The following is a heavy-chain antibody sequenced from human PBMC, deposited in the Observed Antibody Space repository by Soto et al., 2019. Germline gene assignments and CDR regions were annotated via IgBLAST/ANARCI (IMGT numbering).Heavy chain of an antibody. Sequence: GASVKVSCEVCGYTLTELSMHCVRQAPGKGLEWMGGFDPEDGETIYAQKFQGRVTMTEDTSTDTAYMELSSLRSEDTAVYYCATVPPRIAAAGPCASSAFDIWLHGTIVTVSS. D-gene: IGHD6-13*01. CDR1: GYTLTELS. J-gene: IGHJ3*02. CDR2: FDPEDGET. CDR3: ATVPPRIAAAGPCASSAFDI. V-gene: IGHV1-24*01.